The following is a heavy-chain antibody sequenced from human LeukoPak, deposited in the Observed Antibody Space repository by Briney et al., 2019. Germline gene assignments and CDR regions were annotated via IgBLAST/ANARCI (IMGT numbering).Heavy chain of an antibody. V-gene: IGHV1-2*02. CDR2: INPNSGGT. CDR3: ARGGGILTGLQAYYFYYYMDV. CDR1: GYTFTAYY. Sequence: ASVKVSCKASGYTFTAYYMHWVRQAPGQGLEWMGWINPNSGGTKFEQKFQGRVTMTGDTSISTAYMELSRLRSDDTAVYYCARGGGILTGLQAYYFYYYMDVWGKGTTVTVSS. D-gene: IGHD3-9*01. J-gene: IGHJ6*03.